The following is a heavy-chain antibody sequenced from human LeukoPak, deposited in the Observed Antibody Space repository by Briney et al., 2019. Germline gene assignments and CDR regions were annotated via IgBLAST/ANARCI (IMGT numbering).Heavy chain of an antibody. V-gene: IGHV5-51*01. J-gene: IGHJ4*02. D-gene: IGHD6-19*01. CDR2: IFPGDSDT. CDR3: ARRDSSGWYSFGDY. CDR1: GYSFSRYW. Sequence: GESLKISCKGSGYSFSRYWIGWVRQMPGKGLEWMGIIFPGDSDTRYSPSFQGQVTISADKSISTAYLHWSSLKASDTAMYYCARRDSSGWYSFGDYWGQGTLVTASS.